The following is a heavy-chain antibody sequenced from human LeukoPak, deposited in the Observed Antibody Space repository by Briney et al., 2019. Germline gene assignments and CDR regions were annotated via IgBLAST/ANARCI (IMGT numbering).Heavy chain of an antibody. D-gene: IGHD5-12*01. CDR1: GGSISGYH. CDR3: ARGLDDFDD. V-gene: IGHV4-59*01. Sequence: SETLSLTCTVSGGSISGYHWNWFRQPPGKGLECIAYIYYSGTTRYSPSLKSRVTISVDTSKNQFSLNLNSVTAADTAVYYCARGLDDFDDWGQGTLVTVSS. J-gene: IGHJ4*02. CDR2: IYYSGTT.